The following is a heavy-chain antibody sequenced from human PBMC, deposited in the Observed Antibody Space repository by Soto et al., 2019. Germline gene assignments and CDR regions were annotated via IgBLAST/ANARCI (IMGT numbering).Heavy chain of an antibody. CDR1: GGSISGYY. D-gene: IGHD3-10*01. V-gene: IGHV4-59*01. Sequence: QVQLQESGPGLVKPSETLSLTCTVSGGSISGYYWSWIRQPPGKGLEWIGFIYDGANTNYRPSLRSRVTISLGTSRNQFSLRLSAVTTADTAVYYCASGYFCHSGSYSYLDFWGQGALVTVSS. J-gene: IGHJ4*02. CDR3: ASGYFCHSGSYSYLDF. CDR2: IYDGANT.